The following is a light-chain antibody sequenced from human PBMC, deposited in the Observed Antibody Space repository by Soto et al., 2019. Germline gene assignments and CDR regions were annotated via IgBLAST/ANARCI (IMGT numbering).Light chain of an antibody. CDR3: CSYSASNNCYPV. V-gene: IGLV2-8*01. CDR2: EVT. Sequence: QSALTQPPSASGSPGQSVTISCTGTSSDVGGYNYVSWYQQYPGRAPKLMIYEVTKRPSGVPDRFSGSKSGNTASLTVSGLQAEDDADYYCCSYSASNNCYPVFGGGTQLTVL. CDR1: SSDVGGYNY. J-gene: IGLJ3*02.